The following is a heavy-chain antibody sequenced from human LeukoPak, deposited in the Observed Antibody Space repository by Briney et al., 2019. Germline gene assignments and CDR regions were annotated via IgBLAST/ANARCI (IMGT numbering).Heavy chain of an antibody. V-gene: IGHV3-74*01. CDR1: GFTFSSYW. CDR2: INYDGSFI. D-gene: IGHD3-9*01. Sequence: PGGSLRLSCAASGFTFSSYWIHWVRQAPGEGLVWVSRINYDGSFITYADSVKGRFTISRDNAKNTVYLQMDSLRADDTAVYYCARESLTAQDYWGQGTLVTVSS. J-gene: IGHJ4*02. CDR3: ARESLTAQDY.